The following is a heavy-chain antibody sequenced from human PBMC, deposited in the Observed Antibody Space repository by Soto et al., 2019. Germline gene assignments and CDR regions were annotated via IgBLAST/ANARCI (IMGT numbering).Heavy chain of an antibody. CDR3: AREGGIAVAGTSVGWFDP. V-gene: IGHV4-59*01. CDR1: GGSISSYY. Sequence: SETLSLTCTVSGGSISSYYWSWIRQPPGKGLEWIGYIYYSGSTNYNPSLKSRVTISVDTSKNQFSLKLSSVTAADTAVYYCAREGGIAVAGTSVGWFDPWGQGTLVTVSS. J-gene: IGHJ5*02. D-gene: IGHD6-19*01. CDR2: IYYSGST.